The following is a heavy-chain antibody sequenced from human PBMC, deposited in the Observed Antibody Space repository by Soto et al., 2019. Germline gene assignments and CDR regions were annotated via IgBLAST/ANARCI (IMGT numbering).Heavy chain of an antibody. CDR3: AGFSVVFATHINWFDP. CDR2: IYNTGST. J-gene: IGHJ5*02. Sequence: SETLSLTCTVSGDSISSGDYWSWIRQPPGKGLEWIGYIYNTGSTYYNPSLKSRVTISLDTSENQVSLKLTSVTAADTAMYYCAGFSVVFATHINWFDPWGQGTLVTVSS. V-gene: IGHV4-30-4*01. CDR1: GDSISSGDY. D-gene: IGHD2-21*01.